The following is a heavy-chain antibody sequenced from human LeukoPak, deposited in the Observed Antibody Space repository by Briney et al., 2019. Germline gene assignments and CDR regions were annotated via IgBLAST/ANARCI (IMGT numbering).Heavy chain of an antibody. Sequence: SETLSLTCTVSGGSISSSSYFWGWIRQPPGKGLEWIGNINHSGSTNYNPSLKSRVTISVDTSKNQFSLKLSSVTAADTAVYYCARGFYYCGGDCSAYYFDYWGQGTLVTVSS. CDR2: INHSGST. D-gene: IGHD2-21*02. J-gene: IGHJ4*02. CDR1: GGSISSSSYF. CDR3: ARGFYYCGGDCSAYYFDY. V-gene: IGHV4-39*07.